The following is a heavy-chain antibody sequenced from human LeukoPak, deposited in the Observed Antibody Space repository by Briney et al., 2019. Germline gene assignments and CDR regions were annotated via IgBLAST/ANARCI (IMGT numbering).Heavy chain of an antibody. Sequence: PSETLSLTCAVYGGSFSGYYWSWIRQPPGKGLEWIGEINHSGSTNYNPSLKSRVTISVDTSKNQFSLKLSSVTAADTAVYYCARAVGWFGVWRYFDYWGQGTLVTVSS. V-gene: IGHV4-34*01. CDR2: INHSGST. D-gene: IGHD3-10*01. J-gene: IGHJ4*02. CDR1: GGSFSGYY. CDR3: ARAVGWFGVWRYFDY.